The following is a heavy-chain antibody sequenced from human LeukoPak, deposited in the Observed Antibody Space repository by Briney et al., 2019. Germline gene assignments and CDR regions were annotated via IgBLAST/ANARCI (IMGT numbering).Heavy chain of an antibody. V-gene: IGHV3-7*03. CDR3: ARVDSGNYDY. CDR2: IKQDGSEE. CDR1: GFTTTNYW. J-gene: IGHJ4*02. D-gene: IGHD1-26*01. Sequence: AGGSLRLSCAASGFTTTNYWMSWVRQAPGKGPEWVANIKQDGSEEYYADSVKGRFTISRDNSKNTLFLQMNSLRVEDTAFYYCARVDSGNYDYWGQGTLLTVSS.